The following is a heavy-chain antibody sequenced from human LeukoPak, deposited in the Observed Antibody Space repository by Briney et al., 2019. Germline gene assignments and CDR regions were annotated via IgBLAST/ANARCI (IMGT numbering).Heavy chain of an antibody. V-gene: IGHV3-53*01. CDR1: GFTFSSNY. CDR2: IYSGGST. D-gene: IGHD5-18*01. J-gene: IGHJ4*02. CDR3: ASEGYSYGHKNYDFDY. Sequence: GGSLRLSCAASGFTFSSNYMSWVRQAPGKGLEWVSVIYSGGSTYYADSVKGRFTISRDNSKNTLYLQMNSLRAEDTAVYYCASEGYSYGHKNYDFDYWGQGTLVTVSS.